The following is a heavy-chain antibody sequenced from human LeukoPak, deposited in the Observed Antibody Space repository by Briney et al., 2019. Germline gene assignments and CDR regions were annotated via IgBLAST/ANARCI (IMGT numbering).Heavy chain of an antibody. CDR3: ARGAHDYGDYMYYFDY. CDR2: ISATGGTI. Sequence: GGSLRLSCAASGFTFSSYGMSWVRQAPGKGLEWVSAISATGGTIYYADSVKGRFTISRDNAKNSLYLQMNSLRAEDTAVYYCARGAHDYGDYMYYFDYWGQGTLVTVSS. V-gene: IGHV3-48*04. CDR1: GFTFSSYG. D-gene: IGHD4-17*01. J-gene: IGHJ4*02.